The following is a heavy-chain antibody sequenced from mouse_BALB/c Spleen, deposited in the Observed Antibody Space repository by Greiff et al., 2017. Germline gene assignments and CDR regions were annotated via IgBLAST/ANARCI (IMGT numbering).Heavy chain of an antibody. J-gene: IGHJ4*01. Sequence: EVQVVESGGGLVKPGGSLKLSCAASGFTFSDYYMYWVRQTPEKRLEWVATISDGGSYTYYPDSVKGRFTISRDNAKNNLYLQMSSLKSEDTAMYYCARGDYYRYDGAMDYWGQGTSGTVSS. CDR2: ISDGGSYT. CDR1: GFTFSDYY. CDR3: ARGDYYRYDGAMDY. V-gene: IGHV5-4*02. D-gene: IGHD2-14*01.